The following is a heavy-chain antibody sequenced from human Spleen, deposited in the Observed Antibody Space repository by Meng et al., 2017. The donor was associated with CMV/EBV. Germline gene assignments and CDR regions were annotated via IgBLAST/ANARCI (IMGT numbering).Heavy chain of an antibody. CDR3: ARLTRRTFAFGL. CDR2: ITSSSATI. J-gene: IGHJ4*02. V-gene: IGHV3-48*04. CDR1: GFTFSTFS. D-gene: IGHD3-3*01. Sequence: GGSLRLSCAASGFTFSTFSMNWVRQAPGKGLEWISYITSSSATIYHSDSVKGRFTISRDNAKDSLYLQLNSLRAEDTAVYYCARLTRRTFAFGLWGQGTPVTVSS.